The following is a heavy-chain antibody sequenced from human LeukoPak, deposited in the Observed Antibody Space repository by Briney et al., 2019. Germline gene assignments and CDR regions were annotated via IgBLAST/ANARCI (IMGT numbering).Heavy chain of an antibody. CDR2: IWYDGSNK. Sequence: PGGSLRLSCAASGFTFSSYGMHWVRQAPGKGLEWVAVIWYDGSNKYYADSVKGRFTISRDNSKNTLYLQMNSLRAEDTAVYCCASPNCSGGSCYFDYWGQGTLVTVSS. CDR3: ASPNCSGGSCYFDY. D-gene: IGHD2-15*01. CDR1: GFTFSSYG. V-gene: IGHV3-33*01. J-gene: IGHJ4*02.